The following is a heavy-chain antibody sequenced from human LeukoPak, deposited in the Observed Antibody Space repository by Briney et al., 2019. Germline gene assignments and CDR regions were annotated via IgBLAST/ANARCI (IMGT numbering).Heavy chain of an antibody. J-gene: IGHJ4*02. Sequence: GGSLTLSCAASGFTFSSYAMSWVRQAPGKGLEWVSAISGSGGSTYYADSVKGRFTISRDNSKNTLYLQMNSLRAEDTAVYYCYTPFDWLSLHYWGQGTLVTVSS. D-gene: IGHD3-9*01. CDR2: ISGSGGST. CDR3: YTPFDWLSLHY. CDR1: GFTFSSYA. V-gene: IGHV3-23*01.